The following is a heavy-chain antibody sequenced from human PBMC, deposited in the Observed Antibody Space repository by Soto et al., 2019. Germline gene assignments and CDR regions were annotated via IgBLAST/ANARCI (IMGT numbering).Heavy chain of an antibody. Sequence: EVQLLESGGGLVQPGGSLRLSCAASGFTFSSYAMSWVRQAPGEGLEWVSAISGSGGSTYYADSVKGRFTISRDNSKNTLYLQMNSLRAEDTAVYYCAKSIVVVPAAQHPCGDWFDPWGQGTLVTVSS. CDR2: ISGSGGST. J-gene: IGHJ5*02. V-gene: IGHV3-23*01. CDR3: AKSIVVVPAAQHPCGDWFDP. D-gene: IGHD2-2*01. CDR1: GFTFSSYA.